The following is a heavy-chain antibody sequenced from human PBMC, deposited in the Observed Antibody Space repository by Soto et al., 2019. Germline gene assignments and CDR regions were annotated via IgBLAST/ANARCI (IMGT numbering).Heavy chain of an antibody. CDR3: ARDLGYYASDGYFDY. CDR2: ISSSGNII. J-gene: IGHJ4*02. Sequence: GGSLRLSCAGSGFAFSDHYMSWIRQAPGPGLEWVSYISSSGNIIYYADSVKGRFTISRDNAKNSLYLQMNSLRAEDTAVYYCARDLGYYASDGYFDYWGQGP. CDR1: GFAFSDHY. D-gene: IGHD3-22*01. V-gene: IGHV3-11*01.